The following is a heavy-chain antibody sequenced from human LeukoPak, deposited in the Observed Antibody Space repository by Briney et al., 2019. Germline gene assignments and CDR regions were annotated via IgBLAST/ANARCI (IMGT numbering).Heavy chain of an antibody. D-gene: IGHD2-21*01. V-gene: IGHV3-48*03. Sequence: GGSLRLSCAASTFTFSTSDMNWVRQAPGKGLEWISYISSTGRTINYADSVKGRFTISRDNAKNSLYLQMNSLRAEDTAVYYCARDSLVTVGDCWGQGTLVTVSS. CDR3: ARDSLVTVGDC. CDR2: ISSTGRTI. CDR1: TFTFSTSD. J-gene: IGHJ4*02.